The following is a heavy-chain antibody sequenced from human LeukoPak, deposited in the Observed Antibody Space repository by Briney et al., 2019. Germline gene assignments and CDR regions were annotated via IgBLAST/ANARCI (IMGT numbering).Heavy chain of an antibody. V-gene: IGHV3-23*01. CDR3: AKAMRGPLT. J-gene: IGHJ5*02. CDR2: ITGIGLYT. CDR1: GFIFSTYG. Sequence: GGSLRLSCEASGFIFSTYGMSWVRQAPGKGFEWVSSITGIGLYTYYADSVKGRFTISRDNSKNTVYLQMNSLQAEDTAVYYCAKAMRGPLTWGQGTLVTVSS. D-gene: IGHD3-10*01.